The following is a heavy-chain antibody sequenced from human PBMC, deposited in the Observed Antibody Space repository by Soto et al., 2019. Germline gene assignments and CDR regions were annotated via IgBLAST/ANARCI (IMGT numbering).Heavy chain of an antibody. CDR3: ARGRRTMVRGVTTPGY. D-gene: IGHD3-10*01. CDR1: GYTFTSYD. Sequence: QVQLVQSGAEVKKPGASVKVSCKASGYTFTSYDINWVRQATGQGLEWMGWMNPNSGNTGYAQKFQGRVTMTRNTSISTGYMGLSSLRSEDTAVYYCARGRRTMVRGVTTPGYWGQGTLVTVSS. CDR2: MNPNSGNT. J-gene: IGHJ4*02. V-gene: IGHV1-8*01.